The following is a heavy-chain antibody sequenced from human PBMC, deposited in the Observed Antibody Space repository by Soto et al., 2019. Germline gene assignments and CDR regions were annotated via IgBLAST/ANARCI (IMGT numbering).Heavy chain of an antibody. V-gene: IGHV3-30*18. CDR3: TKGRYCSSTSCYSGGDSFHV. CDR1: GFTFSSYG. D-gene: IGHD2-2*01. CDR2: ISYDVSNK. J-gene: IGHJ3*01. Sequence: MRLSCAASGFTFSSYGMHWVRQATGKGLEWVAVISYDVSNKYYADSVKGRFTISRDNSKNALYLEMSILRAEVTAVYFCTKGRYCSSTSCYSGGDSFHVWGQGTMVTVSS.